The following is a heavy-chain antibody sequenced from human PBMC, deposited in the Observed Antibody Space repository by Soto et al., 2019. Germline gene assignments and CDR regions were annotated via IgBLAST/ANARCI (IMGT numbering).Heavy chain of an antibody. CDR2: IYYSGST. V-gene: IGHV4-39*01. D-gene: IGHD2-15*01. CDR1: GGSISSSSYY. Sequence: PSETLSLTCTVSGGSISSSSYYWGWIRQPPGKGLEWIGSIYYSGSTYYNLSLKSRVTISVDTSKNQFSLKLSSVTAADTAVYFCARRPGYRSGDSCRIDDWGQGSLVTVSS. CDR3: ARRPGYRSGDSCRIDD. J-gene: IGHJ4*02.